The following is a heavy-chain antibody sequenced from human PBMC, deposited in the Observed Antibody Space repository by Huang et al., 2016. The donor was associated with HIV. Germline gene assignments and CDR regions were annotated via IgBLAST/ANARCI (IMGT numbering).Heavy chain of an antibody. V-gene: IGHV3-15*02. CDR2: MKSTKDGGTP. CDR1: GLFFSEAW. D-gene: IGHD2-8*01. Sequence: DVQLVESGGALVEPGGSLRLSCSTSGLFFSEAWMEGVRQRQGKGLEWVGRMKSTKDGGTPDYPASLKGRFSISRDDSKGTLYLQLDRLKTEDTAKYYCSTDLEGGVGSVLSDYFDYWGRGTLVTVSS. J-gene: IGHJ4*02. CDR3: STDLEGGVGSVLSDYFDY.